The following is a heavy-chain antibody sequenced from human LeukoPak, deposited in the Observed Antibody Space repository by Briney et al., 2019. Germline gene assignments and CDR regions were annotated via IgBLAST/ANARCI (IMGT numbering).Heavy chain of an antibody. CDR1: GFTFSSYA. V-gene: IGHV3-30*04. J-gene: IGHJ3*02. Sequence: QPGRSLRLSCAASGFTFSSYAMHWVRQAPGKGLEWVAVISYDGSNKHYADSVKGRFTISRDNSKNTLYLQMNSLRAEDTAVYYCARALGELLRYFDWLLGSDAFGIWGQGTMVTVSS. CDR3: ARALGELLRYFDWLLGSDAFGI. D-gene: IGHD3-9*01. CDR2: ISYDGSNK.